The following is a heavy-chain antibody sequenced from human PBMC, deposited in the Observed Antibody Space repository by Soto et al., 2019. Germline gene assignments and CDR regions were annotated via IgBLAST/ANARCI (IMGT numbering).Heavy chain of an antibody. V-gene: IGHV4-39*01. CDR2: IYYSGIT. Sequence: SETLSLTCTVSGVSISNSSYYWGWIRRPPGKGLEWIGTIYYSGITYYNPSLKSRVTISVDTSKNQFSLKLTSVTVADTAVYYCARNGSNWGQGTLVTVYS. CDR1: GVSISNSSYY. CDR3: ARNGSN. J-gene: IGHJ4*02.